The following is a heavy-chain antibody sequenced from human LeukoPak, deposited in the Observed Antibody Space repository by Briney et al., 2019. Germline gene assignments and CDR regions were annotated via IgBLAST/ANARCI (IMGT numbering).Heavy chain of an antibody. V-gene: IGHV4-59*01. CDR1: GGSISSYY. Sequence: SETLSLTCTVSGGSISSYYWSWIRQPPGKGLEWIGYIYYSGSTNYNPSLKSRVAISVDTSKNQFSLKLSSVTAADTAVYCCARGEDDYGDYVHDYWGQGTLVTVSS. J-gene: IGHJ4*02. D-gene: IGHD4-17*01. CDR2: IYYSGST. CDR3: ARGEDDYGDYVHDY.